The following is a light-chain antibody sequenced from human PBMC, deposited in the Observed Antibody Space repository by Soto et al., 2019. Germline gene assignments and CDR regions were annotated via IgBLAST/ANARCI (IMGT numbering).Light chain of an antibody. CDR1: GSDIGGYNY. Sequence: QSVLTQPASVSGSPGQSITISCTGTGSDIGGYNYVSWYQQHPGKAPKLILYEVKYRPSGVSDRFSGSKSGITASLTISGLQTADEADYYCSLYTSENTYVFGTGTKLTVL. V-gene: IGLV2-14*03. CDR2: EVK. CDR3: SLYTSENTYV. J-gene: IGLJ1*01.